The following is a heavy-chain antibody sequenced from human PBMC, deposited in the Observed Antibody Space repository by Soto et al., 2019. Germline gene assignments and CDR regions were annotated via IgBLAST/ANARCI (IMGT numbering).Heavy chain of an antibody. J-gene: IGHJ4*02. D-gene: IGHD2-15*01. CDR3: ARGGYIRSGSFDY. CDR2: INHSGST. Sequence: SETLSLTCAVYGVSFSGYYWSCIRHPPGKWLEWIGEINHSGSTNYNPSLKSRVTISVDTSKNQFSLKLSSVTAADTAVYYCARGGYIRSGSFDYWGQGTQVTGSS. CDR1: GVSFSGYY. V-gene: IGHV4-34*01.